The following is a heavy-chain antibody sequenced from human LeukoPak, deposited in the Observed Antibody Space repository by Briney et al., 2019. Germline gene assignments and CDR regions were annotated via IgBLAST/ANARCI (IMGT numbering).Heavy chain of an antibody. CDR3: ASGQGVRGTSFDY. V-gene: IGHV4-59*01. CDR1: GVSISSYY. D-gene: IGHD3-10*01. Sequence: SETLSLTCTVSGVSISSYYWSWIRQPPGKGLEWIGYIYYSGSTNYNPSLKSRVTISVDTSKNQFSLKLSSVTAADTAVYYCASGQGVRGTSFDYWGQGTLVTVSS. CDR2: IYYSGST. J-gene: IGHJ4*02.